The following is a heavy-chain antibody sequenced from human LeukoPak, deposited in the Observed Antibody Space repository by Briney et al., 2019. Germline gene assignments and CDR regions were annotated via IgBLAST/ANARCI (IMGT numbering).Heavy chain of an antibody. J-gene: IGHJ6*01. Sequence: GGSLRLSCGASGFTFNSYSMNWVRQAPGKGLEWVSSISNSSSDIYYADSVKGRFTISRDNPKNSLYLQMNSLRAEDTAVYYCARDLAVDGYNPEMYGMDVWGQGTTVTVSS. CDR1: GFTFNSYS. CDR3: ARDLAVDGYNPEMYGMDV. CDR2: ISNSSSDI. D-gene: IGHD5-24*01. V-gene: IGHV3-21*04.